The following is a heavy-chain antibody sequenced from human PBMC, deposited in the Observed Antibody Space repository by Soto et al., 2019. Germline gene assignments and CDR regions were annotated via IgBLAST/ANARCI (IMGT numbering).Heavy chain of an antibody. CDR1: GGSISSYY. Sequence: SETLSLTCTVSGGSISSYYWSWIRQPPGKGLEWIGYIYYSGSTNYNPSLKSRVTISVDTSKNQFSLKLSSVTAADTAVYYCARDYCSSTSCYEDAFDIWGQGTMVTVSS. D-gene: IGHD2-2*01. CDR3: ARDYCSSTSCYEDAFDI. V-gene: IGHV4-59*01. CDR2: IYYSGST. J-gene: IGHJ3*02.